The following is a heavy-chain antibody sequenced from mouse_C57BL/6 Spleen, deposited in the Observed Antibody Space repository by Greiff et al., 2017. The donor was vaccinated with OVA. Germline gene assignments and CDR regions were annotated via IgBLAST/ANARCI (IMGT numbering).Heavy chain of an antibody. CDR1: GYTFTNYW. D-gene: IGHD1-1*01. CDR2: IYPGGGYT. Sequence: LVESGAELVRPGTSVKMSCKASGYTFTNYWIGWAKQRPGHGLEWIGDIYPGGGYTNYNEKFKGKATLTADKSSSTAYMQFSSLTSEDSAIYYCALTTVVQYAMDYWGQGTSVTVSS. J-gene: IGHJ4*01. CDR3: ALTTVVQYAMDY. V-gene: IGHV1-63*01.